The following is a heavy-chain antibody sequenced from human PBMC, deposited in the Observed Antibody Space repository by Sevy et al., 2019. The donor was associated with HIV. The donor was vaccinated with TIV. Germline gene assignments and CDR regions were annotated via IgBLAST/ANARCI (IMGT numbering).Heavy chain of an antibody. J-gene: IGHJ4*02. CDR3: ARLPTGLQSFNYLLSTYFDS. CDR1: GFDFNHHW. V-gene: IGHV3-7*01. CDR2: IKQDGSET. D-gene: IGHD3-9*01. Sequence: GGSLRLSCAASGFDFNHHWMSWVRQAPQKGLEWGANIKQDGSETYYVDSLEGRFTISRDNAKNSLSLQINDLRAEDTAVYYCARLPTGLQSFNYLLSTYFDSWGQGTLVTVSS.